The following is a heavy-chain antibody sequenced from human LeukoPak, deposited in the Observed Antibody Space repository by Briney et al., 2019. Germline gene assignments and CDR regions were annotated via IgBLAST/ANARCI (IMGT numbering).Heavy chain of an antibody. D-gene: IGHD5-18*01. J-gene: IGHJ4*02. CDR3: AKEVDGYSYGYDY. CDR1: GFTFSPYG. V-gene: IGHV3-30*18. Sequence: PGGSLRLSCAASGFTFSPYGMHWVRQAPGKGLEWVAVISYDGSNKYYADSVKGRFTISRDNSENTLYLQMNSLRAEDTAVYYCAKEVDGYSYGYDYWGQGTLVTVSS. CDR2: ISYDGSNK.